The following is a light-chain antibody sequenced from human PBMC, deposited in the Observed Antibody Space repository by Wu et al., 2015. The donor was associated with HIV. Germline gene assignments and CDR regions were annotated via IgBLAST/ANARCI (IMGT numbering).Light chain of an antibody. J-gene: IGKJ4*01. Sequence: EIVMTQSPATLSVSPGERATLSCRASQSVSSKFAWYQQKPGQAPRLLIYDASTRATGIPARFSGTGSGTEFTLTINNMQPEDFAVYFCQQYYDWPPVTFGGGTKVEIK. CDR3: QQYYDWPPVT. CDR1: QSVSSK. CDR2: DAS. V-gene: IGKV3-15*01.